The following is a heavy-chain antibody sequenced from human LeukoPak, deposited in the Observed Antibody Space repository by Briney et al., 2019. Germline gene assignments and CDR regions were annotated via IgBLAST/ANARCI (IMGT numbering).Heavy chain of an antibody. V-gene: IGHV1-46*01. J-gene: IGHJ4*02. D-gene: IGHD1-26*01. CDR1: GYTFTSYY. Sequence: GASVKVSCKASGYTFTSYYMHWVRQAPGQGLEWMGIINPSGGSTSYAQKFQGRVTMTRDTSTSTAYMELRSLRSDDTAVYYCARDTSGSYLPFDYWGQGTLVTVSS. CDR2: INPSGGST. CDR3: ARDTSGSYLPFDY.